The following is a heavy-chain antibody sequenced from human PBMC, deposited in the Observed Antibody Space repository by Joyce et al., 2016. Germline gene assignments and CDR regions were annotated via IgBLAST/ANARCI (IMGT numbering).Heavy chain of an antibody. J-gene: IGHJ4*02. D-gene: IGHD6-19*01. CDR2: IYYSGST. CDR3: ARGLDRFDY. CDR1: DDSISSSSYF. V-gene: IGHV4-39*01. Sequence: QLQLQESGPGLVKPSETLSLTCTVSDDSISSSSYFWGWIRQPPGKGLEWIGLIYYSGSTYYPPSLKSRVTISVDTSKNQFSLSLSSVTAADTAIYYCARGLDRFDYWGQGTLVTVSS.